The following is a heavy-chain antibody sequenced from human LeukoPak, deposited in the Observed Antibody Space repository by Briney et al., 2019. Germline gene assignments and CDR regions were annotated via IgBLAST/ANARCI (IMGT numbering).Heavy chain of an antibody. Sequence: LVKVSCKASGGTFSSYAIGWVRQAPGQGLEWMGGIIPIFGTANYAQKFQGRVTITTDESTSTAYMELSSLRSEDTAVYYCARGLLWFGEGPHYYMDVWGKGTTVTVSS. CDR2: IIPIFGTA. CDR1: GGTFSSYA. CDR3: ARGLLWFGEGPHYYMDV. V-gene: IGHV1-69*05. J-gene: IGHJ6*03. D-gene: IGHD3-10*01.